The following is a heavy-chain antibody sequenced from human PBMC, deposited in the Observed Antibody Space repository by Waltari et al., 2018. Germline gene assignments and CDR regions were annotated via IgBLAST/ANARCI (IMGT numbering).Heavy chain of an antibody. CDR2: ISSSGSTI. CDR3: ARGTRYCSGGSCYFHRASDY. J-gene: IGHJ4*02. D-gene: IGHD2-15*01. Sequence: EVQLVESGGGLVQPGGSLRLSCAPSGFTFSSYELNWVRQPPGTGPEWVSYISSSGSTIYYADSVKGRFTISRDNAKNSLYLQMNSLRAEDTAVYYCARGTRYCSGGSCYFHRASDYWGQGTLVTVSS. CDR1: GFTFSSYE. V-gene: IGHV3-48*03.